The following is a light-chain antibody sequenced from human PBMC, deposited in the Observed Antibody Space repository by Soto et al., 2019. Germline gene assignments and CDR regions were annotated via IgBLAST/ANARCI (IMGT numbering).Light chain of an antibody. V-gene: IGLV1-47*01. Sequence: QSVLTQPPSLSGTPGQTVTISCIGSRSNLGSAIVHWYQQLPGTAPKHLIYMNSQRPSGVPDRFSGSKSGTSASLVITGLRPEDEADYYCVAWDDNHGSRVFGGGTKLTVL. CDR1: RSNLGSAI. J-gene: IGLJ3*02. CDR2: MNS. CDR3: VAWDDNHGSRV.